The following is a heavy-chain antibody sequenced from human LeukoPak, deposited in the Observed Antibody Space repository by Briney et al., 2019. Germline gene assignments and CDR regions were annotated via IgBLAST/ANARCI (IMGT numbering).Heavy chain of an antibody. Sequence: ASVTVSCKASGYTFTGHYMHWVRQAPGQGLEWMGRINPNSGGTNYAQKFQGRVTMTRDTSISTAYMELSRLRSDDTAVYYCARVVYYYDSSGYYLTFDPWGQGTLVTVSS. D-gene: IGHD3-22*01. CDR1: GYTFTGHY. J-gene: IGHJ5*02. V-gene: IGHV1-2*06. CDR2: INPNSGGT. CDR3: ARVVYYYDSSGYYLTFDP.